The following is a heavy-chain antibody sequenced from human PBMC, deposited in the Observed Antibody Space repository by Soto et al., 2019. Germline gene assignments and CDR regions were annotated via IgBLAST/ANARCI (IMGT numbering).Heavy chain of an antibody. CDR1: GGSISSYY. J-gene: IGHJ4*02. CDR2: IYYSGST. Sequence: SETLSLTCTVSGGSISSYYWSWIRQPPGKGLEWIGYIYYSGSTNYNPSLKSRVTISVDTSKNQFSLKLSSVTTADTAVYYCARVTTIFGGTREWGQGTLVTVSS. D-gene: IGHD3-3*01. V-gene: IGHV4-59*01. CDR3: ARVTTIFGGTRE.